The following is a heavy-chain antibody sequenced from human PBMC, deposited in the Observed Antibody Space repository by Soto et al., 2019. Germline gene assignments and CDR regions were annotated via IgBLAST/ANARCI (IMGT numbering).Heavy chain of an antibody. CDR3: ARESAGDYGAHFDY. CDR1: GFTFNTYG. J-gene: IGHJ4*02. V-gene: IGHV3-33*01. Sequence: PGGSLRLSCAASGFTFNTYGMHWVRHAPGKGLEWVAVIWYDGSNKYYADSVKGRFTISRDNSKNMLYLQMNSLRAEDTAVYYCARESAGDYGAHFDYWGQGTLVTVSS. D-gene: IGHD4-17*01. CDR2: IWYDGSNK.